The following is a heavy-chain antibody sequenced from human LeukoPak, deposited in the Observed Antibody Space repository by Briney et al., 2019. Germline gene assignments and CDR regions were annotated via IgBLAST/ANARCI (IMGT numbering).Heavy chain of an antibody. Sequence: ASVKVSCKASGYTFTDYYMHWVRQAPGQGLEWMGWISPNSGGTNYAQKFQGRVTMTRDTSINKAYMELSRLRSDDTAVYYCARVPAKDYYGSGSHDAFDIWGQGTMVTVSS. CDR3: ARVPAKDYYGSGSHDAFDI. CDR1: GYTFTDYY. D-gene: IGHD3-10*01. CDR2: ISPNSGGT. V-gene: IGHV1-2*02. J-gene: IGHJ3*02.